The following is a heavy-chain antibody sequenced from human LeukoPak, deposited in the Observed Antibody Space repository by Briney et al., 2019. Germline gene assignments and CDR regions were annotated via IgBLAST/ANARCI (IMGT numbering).Heavy chain of an antibody. Sequence: GASVKVSCKASGYTFTDYYIHWVRQAPGQGLEWMGWINPNSGGTNYAQEFQGRVTMTRDTSISTAYMELSRLRSDDTAVYYCARVGTLFGESNRGHWGQGTLVTVSS. CDR3: ARVGTLFGESNRGH. J-gene: IGHJ4*02. V-gene: IGHV1-2*02. D-gene: IGHD3-3*01. CDR1: GYTFTDYY. CDR2: INPNSGGT.